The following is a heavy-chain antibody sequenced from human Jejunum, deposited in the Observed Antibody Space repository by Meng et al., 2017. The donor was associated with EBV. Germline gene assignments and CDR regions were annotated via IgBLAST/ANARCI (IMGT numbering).Heavy chain of an antibody. CDR2: VHFSGIT. D-gene: IGHD2-8*02. J-gene: IGHJ4*02. V-gene: IGHV4-34*02. CDR1: GGSFSGYY. CDR3: ARRTGDYVVGY. Sequence: QVQLQQWGAVLLRPTETLSLTCAVYGGSFSGYYWSWVRQPPGRGLEYIGEVHFSGITNYTPSLKSRVTMSVDASKNQFSLRLTSVTAADTAVYYCARRTGDYVVGYWGQGTLVTVSS.